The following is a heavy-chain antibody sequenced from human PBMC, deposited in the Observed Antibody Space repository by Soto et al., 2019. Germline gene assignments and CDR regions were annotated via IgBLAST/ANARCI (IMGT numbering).Heavy chain of an antibody. Sequence: PSETLSLTCAVSGDSISSADYYWSWIRQTPGKGLEWIGHIFYSGTTYYNPSLKSRLTISVDTSKNHFSLRLTSVTAADTAVYYCARDLWVEPGLCYYCMDVWGQGTTVTVSS. J-gene: IGHJ6*02. CDR1: GDSISSADYY. CDR3: ARDLWVEPGLCYYCMDV. D-gene: IGHD1-1*01. CDR2: IFYSGTT. V-gene: IGHV4-30-4*01.